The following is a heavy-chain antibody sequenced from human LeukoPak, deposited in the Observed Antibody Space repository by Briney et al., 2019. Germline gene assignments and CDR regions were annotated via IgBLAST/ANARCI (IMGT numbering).Heavy chain of an antibody. CDR1: GGTFNNSA. Sequence: SVKVSCKTSGGTFNNSAISWVRQAPGQGLEWLGGIMPLFGTAGYAQKFQGRVTITKDESTRTVYLELTSLTSDDTAVYYCARDVHGDYGSGWFDPWGQGTLGSVS. D-gene: IGHD4-17*01. CDR2: IMPLFGTA. J-gene: IGHJ5*02. V-gene: IGHV1-69*05. CDR3: ARDVHGDYGSGWFDP.